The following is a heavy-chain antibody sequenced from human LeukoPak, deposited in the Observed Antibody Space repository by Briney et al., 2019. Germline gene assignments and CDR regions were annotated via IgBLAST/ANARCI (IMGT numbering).Heavy chain of an antibody. V-gene: IGHV3-23*01. J-gene: IGHJ5*02. Sequence: GGSLRLSCAASGFTFSSYAMSWVRQAPGKGLEWVSAISGSGGSTYYADSVKGRFTISRDNPKNTLYLQMNSLRAEDTAVYYCAKDLTVTTYNWFDPWGQGTLVTVSS. CDR1: GFTFSSYA. D-gene: IGHD4-11*01. CDR2: ISGSGGST. CDR3: AKDLTVTTYNWFDP.